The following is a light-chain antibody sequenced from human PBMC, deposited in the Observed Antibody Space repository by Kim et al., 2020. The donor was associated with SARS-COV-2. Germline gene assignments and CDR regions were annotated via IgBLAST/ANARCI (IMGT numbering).Light chain of an antibody. CDR1: QSISNW. CDR3: QQYNSYRWT. V-gene: IGKV1-5*01. CDR2: DAS. J-gene: IGKJ1*01. Sequence: ASVGDRVTITCRASQSISNWLAWYQQTPGKAPKLLIYDASSLESGVPSRFSGSGSGTEFTLTISSLQPDDVATYYCQQYNSYRWTFGQGTKVDIK.